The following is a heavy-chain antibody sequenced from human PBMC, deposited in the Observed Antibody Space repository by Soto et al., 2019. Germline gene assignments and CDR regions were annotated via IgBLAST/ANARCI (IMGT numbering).Heavy chain of an antibody. Sequence: EVQLLESGGGLVQPGGSLRLSCAASGFTFSSYAMSWVRQAPGKGLEWVSAISGSGGSTYYADSVKGRFTISRDNSKNTLYLQMNSLRAEDTAVYYCAKGRPGFLEWLSAGDACDIWGQGTMVTVSS. V-gene: IGHV3-23*01. CDR3: AKGRPGFLEWLSAGDACDI. CDR2: ISGSGGST. J-gene: IGHJ3*02. CDR1: GFTFSSYA. D-gene: IGHD3-3*01.